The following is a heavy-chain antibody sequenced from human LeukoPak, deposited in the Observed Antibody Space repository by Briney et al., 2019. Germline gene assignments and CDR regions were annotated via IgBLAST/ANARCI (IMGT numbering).Heavy chain of an antibody. J-gene: IGHJ4*02. V-gene: IGHV3-66*01. Sequence: GGSLRLSCAASGFTVSSNYMSWVRQAPGKGLEWVSVIYSGGSTFYADSVRGRFTISRDNSKNTLYLQMNSLRAEDTAVHYCARDVSGSSSWSDFDYWGQGTLVTVSS. D-gene: IGHD6-13*01. CDR2: IYSGGST. CDR1: GFTVSSNY. CDR3: ARDVSGSSSWSDFDY.